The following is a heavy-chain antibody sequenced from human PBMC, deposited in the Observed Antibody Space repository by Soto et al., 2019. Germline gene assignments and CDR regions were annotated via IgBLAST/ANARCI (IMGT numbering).Heavy chain of an antibody. CDR1: GFTFGDYA. J-gene: IGHJ4*02. V-gene: IGHV3-9*01. Sequence: EVQLVESGGGLVQPGRSLRLSCAASGFTFGDYAMHWVRQAPGKGLEWVSGISWNSGSIGYADSVKGRFTISRDNAKNSLYMQMHSLRAEAPALYYCAKDGGITIVRGVITNSSGFDYWGQGTLLTVSS. CDR2: ISWNSGSI. CDR3: AKDGGITIVRGVITNSSGFDY. D-gene: IGHD3-10*01.